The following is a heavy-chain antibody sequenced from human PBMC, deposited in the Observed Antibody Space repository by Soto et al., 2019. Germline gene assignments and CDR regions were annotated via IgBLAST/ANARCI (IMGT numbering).Heavy chain of an antibody. Sequence: ETLSLTCTVSGGSISSYYWSWIRQPPGKGLEWIVYIYYSGSTNYNPSLKSRVTISVDTSKNQFSLKLSSVTAADTAVYYCARVYGGYLDYWGQGTLVTVSS. D-gene: IGHD2-15*01. CDR2: IYYSGST. CDR1: GGSISSYY. J-gene: IGHJ4*02. CDR3: ARVYGGYLDY. V-gene: IGHV4-59*01.